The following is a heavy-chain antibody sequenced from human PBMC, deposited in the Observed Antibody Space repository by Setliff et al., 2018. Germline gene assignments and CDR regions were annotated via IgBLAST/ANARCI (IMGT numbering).Heavy chain of an antibody. J-gene: IGHJ4*02. D-gene: IGHD2-15*01. CDR3: ARLSYRWSQYYYFDY. V-gene: IGHV7-4-1*02. CDR2: INTNTGNP. Sequence: RASVKVSCKASGYTFTSYAMNWVRQAPGQGLEWMGWINTNTGNPTYAQGFTGRFVFSLDTSVSTAYLQISSLKAEDTAVYYCARLSYRWSQYYYFDYWGQGTLVTVSS. CDR1: GYTFTSYA.